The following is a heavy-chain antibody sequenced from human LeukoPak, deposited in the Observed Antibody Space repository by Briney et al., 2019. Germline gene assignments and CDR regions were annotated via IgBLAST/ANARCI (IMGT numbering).Heavy chain of an antibody. J-gene: IGHJ3*02. CDR2: IDGSGATT. Sequence: GGSLRLSCAGSGFFFSTYVMTWVRQAPGKGLEWVSSIDGSGATTYYADSVKGRFTISRDNSRNTLYLQMNSLRAEDTAVYYCAKAEYSSGWYDAFDIWGQGTMVTVSS. CDR3: AKAEYSSGWYDAFDI. CDR1: GFFFSTYV. D-gene: IGHD6-19*01. V-gene: IGHV3-23*01.